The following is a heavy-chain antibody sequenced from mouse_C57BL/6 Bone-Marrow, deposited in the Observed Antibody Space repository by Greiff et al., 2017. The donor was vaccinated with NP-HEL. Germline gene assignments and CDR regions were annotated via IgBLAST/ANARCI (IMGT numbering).Heavy chain of an antibody. CDR3: ARNDPGVYYFDY. CDR1: GFTFSDYG. V-gene: IGHV5-17*01. J-gene: IGHJ2*01. D-gene: IGHD2-12*01. Sequence: EVKLMESGGGLVKPGGSLKLSCAASGFTFSDYGMHWVRQAPEKGLEWVAYISSGSSTIYYADTVKGRFTISRDNAKNTLFLQMTSLRSEDTAMYYCARNDPGVYYFDYWGQGTTLTVSS. CDR2: ISSGSSTI.